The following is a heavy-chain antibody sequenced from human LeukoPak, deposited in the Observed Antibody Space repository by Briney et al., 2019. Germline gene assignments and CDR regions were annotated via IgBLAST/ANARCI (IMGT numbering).Heavy chain of an antibody. CDR3: ARRRQQLVWGDYYYYMDV. CDR2: NYYSGST. D-gene: IGHD6-13*01. Sequence: SQTLSLTCTVSGASISSGGYYWSWIRQHPGKGLEWIGYNYYSGSTYYNPSLRSRVTISLDTSKNQFSLKLSSVTAADTAVYYCARRRQQLVWGDYYYYMDVWGKGTTVTVSS. J-gene: IGHJ6*03. CDR1: GASISSGGYY. V-gene: IGHV4-31*03.